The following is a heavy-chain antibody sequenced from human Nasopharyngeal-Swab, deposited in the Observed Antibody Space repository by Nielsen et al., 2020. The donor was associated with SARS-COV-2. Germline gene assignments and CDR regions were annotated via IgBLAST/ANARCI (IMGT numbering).Heavy chain of an antibody. V-gene: IGHV1-8*03. J-gene: IGHJ4*02. CDR2: MNPNSGNT. CDR3: ARVVGYSGYDLDY. Sequence: WVRQAPGQGLEWMGWMNPNSGNTGHAQKFQGRVTITRNTSISTAYMELSSLRSEDTAVYYCARVVGYSGYDLDYWGQGTLVTVSS. D-gene: IGHD5-12*01.